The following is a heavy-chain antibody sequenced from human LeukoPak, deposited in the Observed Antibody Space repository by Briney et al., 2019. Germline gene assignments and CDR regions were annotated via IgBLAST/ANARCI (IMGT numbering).Heavy chain of an antibody. D-gene: IGHD4-11*01. V-gene: IGHV1-18*01. CDR2: ISAHNGNT. CDR1: GYTFTSYG. Sequence: ASVKVSCKASGYTFTSYGISWVRQAPGQGLQWMGWISAHNGNTNYAQKLQGRVTMSTDTSTSTVYMEVRSLRSDDTAVYYCARAGTTLLLDYWGQGTLVTVS. CDR3: ARAGTTLLLDY. J-gene: IGHJ4*02.